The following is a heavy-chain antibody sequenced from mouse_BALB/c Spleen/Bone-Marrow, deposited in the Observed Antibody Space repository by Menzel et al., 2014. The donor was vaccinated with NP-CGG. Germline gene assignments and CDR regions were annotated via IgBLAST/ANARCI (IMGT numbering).Heavy chain of an antibody. V-gene: IGHV5-4*02. J-gene: IGHJ2*01. CDR1: GFTFSDYY. Sequence: DVMLVESGGGLVKPGGSLKLSCAASGFTFSDYYMYWVRQTPEKRLEWVATISDGGSYTYYPDGVKGRFTISRDNAKNNLYLQMSSLKSEDTAMYYCARDYYGSSYPFDYWGQGTTLTVSS. D-gene: IGHD1-1*01. CDR2: ISDGGSYT. CDR3: ARDYYGSSYPFDY.